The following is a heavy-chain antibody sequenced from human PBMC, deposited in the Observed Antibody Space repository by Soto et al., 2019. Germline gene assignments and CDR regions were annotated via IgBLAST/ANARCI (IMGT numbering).Heavy chain of an antibody. Sequence: SLRLSCAASGFTFDDYAMHWVRQPPGKGLEWLSGISWNSGNIDYADSVKGRFTISRDNAKNSLYLQLDSLRAEDTALYYCAKDLSLTSYLKGPFDYWGQGSLVTVSS. CDR3: AKDLSLTSYLKGPFDY. J-gene: IGHJ4*02. D-gene: IGHD3-9*01. CDR2: ISWNSGNI. V-gene: IGHV3-9*01. CDR1: GFTFDDYA.